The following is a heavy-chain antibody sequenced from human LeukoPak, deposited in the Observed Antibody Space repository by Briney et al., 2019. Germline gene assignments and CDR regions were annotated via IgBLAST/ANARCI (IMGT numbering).Heavy chain of an antibody. CDR3: ASQTTVKYYFDY. J-gene: IGHJ4*02. Sequence: PGGSLRLSCAASGFTVSSYYMSWVRQAPGKGLEWVSVIYSGGSTYYVDSVKGRFTISRDNSQNTLYLQINSLTAEDTAVYYCASQTTVKYYFDYWGQGTLVTVSS. CDR1: GFTVSSYY. CDR2: IYSGGST. V-gene: IGHV3-53*01. D-gene: IGHD4-17*01.